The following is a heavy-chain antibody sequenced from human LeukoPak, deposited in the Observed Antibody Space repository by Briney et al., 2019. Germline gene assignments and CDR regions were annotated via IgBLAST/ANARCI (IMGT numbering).Heavy chain of an antibody. CDR1: GYTFTGYH. CDR3: AREAPLQAAACVCGSPASY. J-gene: IGHJ4*02. Sequence: ASVKVSCKASGYTFTGYHMHWVRQAPGQGLEWMGRINPNSGGTNYAQKFQGRVTMTRDTSISTAYMELTRLRSDDTAVYYCAREAPLQAAACVCGSPASYWGQGTLVTVSS. D-gene: IGHD3-16*01. V-gene: IGHV1-2*06. CDR2: INPNSGGT.